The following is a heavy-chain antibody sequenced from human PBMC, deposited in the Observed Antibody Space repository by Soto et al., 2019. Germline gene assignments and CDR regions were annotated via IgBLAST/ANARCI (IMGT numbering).Heavy chain of an antibody. CDR2: IIPIFGTA. V-gene: IGHV1-69*13. CDR1: GGTFSSYA. D-gene: IGHD4-4*01. Sequence: SVKVSCKASGGTFSSYAISWVRQAPGQGLEWMGGIIPIFGTANYAQKFQGRVTITADESTSTAYMELSSLRSEDTAVYYCARVQTVTTGYHYYRLDVWGQGTTVTVSS. J-gene: IGHJ6*02. CDR3: ARVQTVTTGYHYYRLDV.